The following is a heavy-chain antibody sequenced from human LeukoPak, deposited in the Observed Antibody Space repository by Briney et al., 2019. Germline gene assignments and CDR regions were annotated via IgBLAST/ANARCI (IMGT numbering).Heavy chain of an antibody. V-gene: IGHV3-15*01. D-gene: IGHD2-15*01. CDR2: IKSKTDGGTT. J-gene: IGHJ4*02. CDR1: GFTFSNAW. Sequence: GGSLRLSCAASGFTFSNAWMSWVRQAPGKGLEWVGRIKSKTDGGTTDYAAPVKGRFTISRDDSNNTLYLQMNSLKTEDTAVYYCTTRIGYCSGGSCSAVDYWGQGTLVTVSS. CDR3: TTRIGYCSGGSCSAVDY.